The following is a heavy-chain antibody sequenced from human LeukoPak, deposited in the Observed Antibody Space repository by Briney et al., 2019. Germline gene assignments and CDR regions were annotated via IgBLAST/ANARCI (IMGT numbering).Heavy chain of an antibody. CDR2: INHSGST. Sequence: SETLSLTCAVYGGSFSGYYWSWIRQPPGKGLEWIGEINHSGSTNSNPSLKSRVTISVDTSKNQFSLKLSSVTAADTAVYYCARAGITMVRGVISPHLKFDYWGQGTLVTVSS. CDR3: ARAGITMVRGVISPHLKFDY. D-gene: IGHD3-10*01. V-gene: IGHV4-34*01. J-gene: IGHJ4*02. CDR1: GGSFSGYY.